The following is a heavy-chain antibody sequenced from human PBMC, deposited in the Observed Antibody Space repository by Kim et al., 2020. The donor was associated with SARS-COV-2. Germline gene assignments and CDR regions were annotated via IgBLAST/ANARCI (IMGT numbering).Heavy chain of an antibody. CDR1: GYTFTGYY. CDR2: INPNSGGT. J-gene: IGHJ6*02. V-gene: IGHV1-2*04. Sequence: ASVKVSCKASGYTFTGYYMHWVRQAPGQGLEWMGWINPNSGGTNYAQKFQGWVTMTRDTSISTAYMELSRLRSDDTAVYYCARERRDWLRWPYYYYYGMDVWGQGTTVTVSS. D-gene: IGHD4-17*01. CDR3: ARERRDWLRWPYYYYYGMDV.